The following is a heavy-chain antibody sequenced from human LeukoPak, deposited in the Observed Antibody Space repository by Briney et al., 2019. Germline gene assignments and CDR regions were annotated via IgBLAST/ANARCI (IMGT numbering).Heavy chain of an antibody. CDR2: IYYSGST. V-gene: IGHV4-59*01. Sequence: SETLSLTCTVSGGSISSYYWSWIRQPPGKGLEWIGYIYYSGSTNYNPSLKSRVTISVDTSKNQFSLKLSSVTAADTAVYYCARGGSSSWYFDYWGQGTLVTVSS. J-gene: IGHJ4*02. CDR1: GGSISSYY. CDR3: ARGGSSSWYFDY. D-gene: IGHD6-13*01.